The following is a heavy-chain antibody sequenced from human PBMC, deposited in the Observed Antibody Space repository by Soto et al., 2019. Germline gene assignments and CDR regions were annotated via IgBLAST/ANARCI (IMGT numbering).Heavy chain of an antibody. D-gene: IGHD4-17*01. CDR3: ARVVTRGYYGMDV. CDR1: GFTFSSYD. J-gene: IGHJ6*02. CDR2: IGTAGDT. V-gene: IGHV3-13*01. Sequence: EVQLVESGGGLVQPGGSLRLSCAASGFTFSSYDMHWVRQATGKGLEWVSAIGTAGDTYYPGSVKGRFTISRENAKNSLYLQMNSLRAEDTAVCYCARVVTRGYYGMDVWGQGTTVTVSS.